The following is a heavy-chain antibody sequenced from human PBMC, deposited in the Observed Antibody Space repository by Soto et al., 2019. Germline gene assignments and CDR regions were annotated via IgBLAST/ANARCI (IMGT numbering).Heavy chain of an antibody. J-gene: IGHJ6*02. V-gene: IGHV4-39*07. CDR2: IYYSGST. Sequence: SETLSLTWTVSGGSLSSGGYYRSWIRQHPGKGLEWIGSIYYSGSTYYNPSLKSRVTMTRDTSTSTVYMELSSLRSEDTAVYYCARDLSSYYYYYGMDVWGQGTTVTVSS. CDR3: ARDLSSYYYYYGMDV. CDR1: GGSLSSGGYY.